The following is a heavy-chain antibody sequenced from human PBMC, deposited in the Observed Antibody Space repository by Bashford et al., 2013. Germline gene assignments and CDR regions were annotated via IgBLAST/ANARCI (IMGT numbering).Heavy chain of an antibody. CDR2: ISYDGSNK. Sequence: LVAVISYDGSNKYYADSVKGRFTISRDNSKNTLYLQMNRLETEDTGVYYCVVDLNYHLLSTQFDFWGRGTLVTVSS. D-gene: IGHD5-12*01. J-gene: IGHJ4*01. CDR3: VVDLNYHLLSTQFDF. V-gene: IGHV3-30*07.